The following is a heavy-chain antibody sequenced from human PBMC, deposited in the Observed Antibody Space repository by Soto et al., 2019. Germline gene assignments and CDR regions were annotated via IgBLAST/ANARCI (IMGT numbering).Heavy chain of an antibody. CDR2: IYYSGST. D-gene: IGHD3-3*01. CDR1: GGSISSYY. Sequence: SETLSLTCTVSGGSISSYYWSWIRQPPGKGLEWIGYIYYSGSTNYNPSLKSRVTISVDTSKNQFSLKLSSVTAADTAVYYCARAMTDYDFWSGYYDPPLDYYYYYMDVWGKGTTVTVSS. V-gene: IGHV4-59*01. CDR3: ARAMTDYDFWSGYYDPPLDYYYYYMDV. J-gene: IGHJ6*03.